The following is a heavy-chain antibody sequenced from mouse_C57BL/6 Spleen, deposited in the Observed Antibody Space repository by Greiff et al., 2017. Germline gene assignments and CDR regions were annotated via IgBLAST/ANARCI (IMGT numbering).Heavy chain of an antibody. D-gene: IGHD2-1*01. CDR1: GFTFSSYT. J-gene: IGHJ2*01. Sequence: EVKVVESGGGLVKPGGSLKLSCAASGFTFSSYTMSWVRQTPEKRLEWVATISGGGGNTYYPDSVKGRFTISRDNAKNTLYLQMSSLRSEDTALYYCARDGNYYFDYWGQGTTLTVSS. V-gene: IGHV5-9*01. CDR2: ISGGGGNT. CDR3: ARDGNYYFDY.